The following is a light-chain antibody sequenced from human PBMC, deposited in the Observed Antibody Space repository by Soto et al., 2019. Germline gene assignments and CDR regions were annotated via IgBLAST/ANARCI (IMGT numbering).Light chain of an antibody. Sequence: QSALTQPASVSGSPGQSITVSCTGTSSDVGGDDYVYWYQQHPGTAPRLLISDVTNRPSGVSNRFSGSKSCTTASLTISGLETEDDADYYCTSYTSSSTYVFGTGTKLTVL. CDR1: SSDVGGDDY. CDR2: DVT. CDR3: TSYTSSSTYV. V-gene: IGLV2-14*01. J-gene: IGLJ1*01.